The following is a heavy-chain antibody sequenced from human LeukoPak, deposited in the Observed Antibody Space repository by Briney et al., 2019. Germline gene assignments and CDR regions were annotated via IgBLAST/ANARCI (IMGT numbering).Heavy chain of an antibody. Sequence: PGGSLRLSCTASGFSISTNDMNWVRQAPGKGLEWVSLIYISGITKYADSVQGRFTISRDTSTLYLQMNSLRAEDTAVYYCAKRSPPYWGQGTLVTDSS. CDR3: AKRSPPY. CDR2: IYISGIT. D-gene: IGHD3-10*01. CDR1: GFSISTND. J-gene: IGHJ4*02. V-gene: IGHV3-66*04.